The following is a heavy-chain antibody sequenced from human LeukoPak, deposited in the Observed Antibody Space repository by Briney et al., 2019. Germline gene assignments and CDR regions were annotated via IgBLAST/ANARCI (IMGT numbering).Heavy chain of an antibody. CDR3: AVDVEMATTKTDDALDI. D-gene: IGHD5-24*01. CDR2: MNPNSGNT. CDR1: GYTFTSYD. J-gene: IGHJ3*02. Sequence: ASVKVSCKASGYTFTSYDINWVRQATGQGLEWMGWMNPNSGNTGYAQKFQGRVTITADESTSTAYMELSSLRSEDTAVYYCAVDVEMATTKTDDALDIWGQGTMVTVSS. V-gene: IGHV1-8*03.